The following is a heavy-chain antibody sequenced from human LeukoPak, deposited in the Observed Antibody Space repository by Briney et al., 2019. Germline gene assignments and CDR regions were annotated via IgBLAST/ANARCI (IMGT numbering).Heavy chain of an antibody. CDR3: ARGPLYSSSWYSPYYYGMDV. V-gene: IGHV1-69*13. D-gene: IGHD6-13*01. CDR2: IIPIFGTA. Sequence: SVKVSCKASGGTFSSYAISWVRQAPGQGLEWMGGIIPIFGTANYAQKFQGRVTITADESTSTAYMELSSLRSEDTAVYYCARGPLYSSSWYSPYYYGMDVWGQGTTVTVSS. CDR1: GGTFSSYA. J-gene: IGHJ6*02.